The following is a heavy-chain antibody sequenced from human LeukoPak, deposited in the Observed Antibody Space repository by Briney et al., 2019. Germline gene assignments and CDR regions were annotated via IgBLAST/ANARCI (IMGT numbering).Heavy chain of an antibody. D-gene: IGHD4-17*01. CDR3: AKDPSYGDYVPLGFDP. J-gene: IGHJ5*02. V-gene: IGHV1-8*01. CDR1: GYTFTSYD. Sequence: ASVKVSCKASGYTFTSYDINWVRQATGQGLEWMGWMNPNSGNTGYAQKFQGRVTMTRNTSISTAYMELSSLRSEDTAVYYCAKDPSYGDYVPLGFDPWGQGTLVTVSS. CDR2: MNPNSGNT.